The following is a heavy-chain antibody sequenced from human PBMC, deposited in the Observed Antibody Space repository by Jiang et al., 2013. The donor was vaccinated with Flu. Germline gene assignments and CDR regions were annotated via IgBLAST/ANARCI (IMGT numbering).Heavy chain of an antibody. D-gene: IGHD2-2*01. CDR3: ARSSAALYYYYGMDV. V-gene: IGHV1-2*04. CDR1: TGYY. J-gene: IGHJ6*02. CDR2: INPNSGGT. Sequence: TGYYMHWVRQAPGQGLEWMGWINPNSGGTNYAQKFQGWVTMTRDTSISTAYMELSRLRSDDTAVYYCARSSAALYYYYGMDVWGQGTTVTVSS.